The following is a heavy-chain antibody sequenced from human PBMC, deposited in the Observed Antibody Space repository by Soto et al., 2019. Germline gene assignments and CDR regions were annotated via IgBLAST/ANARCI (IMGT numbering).Heavy chain of an antibody. CDR2: ISGSGGST. CDR3: ARARIVVSGTIVDF. Sequence: GGSLSLACAASGFTFSKYAMSWVRQAPGKGLEWVSSISGSGGSTYYAASVKGRFTINRDNSNNTLYLQMSSLRAEDTAVYYCARARIVVSGTIVDFWGLGTLVTVSS. D-gene: IGHD1-7*01. CDR1: GFTFSKYA. V-gene: IGHV3-23*01. J-gene: IGHJ4*02.